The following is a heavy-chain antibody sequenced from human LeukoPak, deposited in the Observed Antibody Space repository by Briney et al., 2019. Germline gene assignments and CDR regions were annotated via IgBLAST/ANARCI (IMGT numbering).Heavy chain of an antibody. CDR1: GGTFSNYV. V-gene: IGHV1-69*13. CDR3: ARRDVLTGHGWFDP. J-gene: IGHJ5*02. Sequence: SVKVSCKASGGTFSNYVISWVRQAPGQGLQWMGGIIPILGTANYAQKFQARVTITADESTNTAYMELSTLRFEDTAVYYCARRDVLTGHGWFDPWGQGTRVTVSS. D-gene: IGHD3-9*01. CDR2: IIPILGTA.